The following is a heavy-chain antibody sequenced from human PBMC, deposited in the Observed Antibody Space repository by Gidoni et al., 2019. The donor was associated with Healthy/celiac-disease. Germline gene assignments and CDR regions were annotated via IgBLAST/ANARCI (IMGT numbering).Heavy chain of an antibody. CDR3: ARGFLGSQLELFDY. V-gene: IGHV3-21*01. J-gene: IGHJ4*02. CDR2: ISSSSSYI. D-gene: IGHD1-1*01. CDR1: GFTFSSYS. Sequence: EVQLVESGGGLVKPGGSLRLSCAASGFTFSSYSMNWVRQAPGKGLEWVSSISSSSSYIYYADSVKGRFTIPRDNAKNSLYLQMNSLRAEDTAVYYCARGFLGSQLELFDYWGQGTLVTVSS.